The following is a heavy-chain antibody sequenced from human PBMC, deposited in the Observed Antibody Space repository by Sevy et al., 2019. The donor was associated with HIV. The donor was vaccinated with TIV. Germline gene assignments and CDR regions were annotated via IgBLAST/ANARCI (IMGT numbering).Heavy chain of an antibody. J-gene: IGHJ4*02. CDR3: AILGVDCVSTNCYGMRSLSFDF. Sequence: GGSLRLSCAASGFTFSSYAMHWVRQAPGKGLEWVAVISYDGSNKYYADSVKGRFTISRDNSKNTLYLQTNRLRPEDTAVYFCAILGVDCVSTNCYGMRSLSFDFWGQGTLVTVSS. D-gene: IGHD2-2*01. CDR2: ISYDGSNK. V-gene: IGHV3-30-3*01. CDR1: GFTFSSYA.